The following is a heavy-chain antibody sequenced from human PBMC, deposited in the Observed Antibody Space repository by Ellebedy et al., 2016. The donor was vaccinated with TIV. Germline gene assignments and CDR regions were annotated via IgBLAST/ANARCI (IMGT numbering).Heavy chain of an antibody. D-gene: IGHD6-25*01. CDR3: ARTAILGSSGLYYFDY. J-gene: IGHJ4*02. CDR1: GYTFTSYY. CDR2: INPSGGST. V-gene: IGHV1-46*01. Sequence: GGSLRLSXAASGYTFTSYYMHWVRQAPGQGLEWMGIINPSGGSTSYAQKFQGRVTMTRDTSTSTVYMELSSLRSEDTAVYYCARTAILGSSGLYYFDYWGQGTLVTVSS.